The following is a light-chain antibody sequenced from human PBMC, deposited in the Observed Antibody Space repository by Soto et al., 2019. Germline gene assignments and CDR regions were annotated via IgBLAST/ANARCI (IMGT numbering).Light chain of an antibody. Sequence: SYELTQPPSVSVAPGQTARITCGGNNIGSKSVHWYQQKPGQAPVLVVYANTDRPSRIPEGFSGCKSGNTATLTISRVEAGDEADYYCQVWDSSSDLLYVFGTGTKLTVL. CDR2: ANT. J-gene: IGLJ1*01. V-gene: IGLV3-21*02. CDR3: QVWDSSSDLLYV. CDR1: NIGSKS.